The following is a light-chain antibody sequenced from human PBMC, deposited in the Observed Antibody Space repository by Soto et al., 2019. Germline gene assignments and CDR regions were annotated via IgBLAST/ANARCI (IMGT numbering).Light chain of an antibody. Sequence: QMTQSPSSLSASVGEKIIITCRASRDVGSDVSWYQQKPGQAPKLLIYAASNLYTGVPSRFSGSRSGTEFTLTISSLQPEDFASYYCLEDYGDSWTFGQGTKVEIE. V-gene: IGKV1-6*01. J-gene: IGKJ1*01. CDR3: LEDYGDSWT. CDR1: RDVGSD. CDR2: AAS.